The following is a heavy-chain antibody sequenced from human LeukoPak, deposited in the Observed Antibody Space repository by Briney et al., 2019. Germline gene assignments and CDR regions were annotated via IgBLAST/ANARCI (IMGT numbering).Heavy chain of an antibody. CDR3: ASNWGSYPDC. V-gene: IGHV3-7*01. D-gene: IGHD3-16*01. CDR1: GFAFSSYW. Sequence: GGSLRLSCAASGFAFSSYWMTWVRQAPGKGLEWVANIKEDGSKKYYVDSVKGRFTISRDNVKNFLCLQMNNLRAEDTALYFCASNWGSYPDCWGQGVLVTVSS. J-gene: IGHJ4*01. CDR2: IKEDGSKK.